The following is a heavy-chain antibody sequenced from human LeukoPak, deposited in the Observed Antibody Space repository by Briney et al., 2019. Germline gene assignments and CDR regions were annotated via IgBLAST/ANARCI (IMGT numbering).Heavy chain of an antibody. D-gene: IGHD5-18*01. J-gene: IGHJ4*02. CDR1: GYSFTSYW. Sequence: GGSLKISCKGSGYSFTSYWIGWVRQMPGKGLEWMGIIFPGDSDTRYSPSFQGQVTVSADKSINTAYLQWSSLKASDTAIYYCARPRGFSNGFDYWGQGTLVTVSS. V-gene: IGHV5-51*01. CDR3: ARPRGFSNGFDY. CDR2: IFPGDSDT.